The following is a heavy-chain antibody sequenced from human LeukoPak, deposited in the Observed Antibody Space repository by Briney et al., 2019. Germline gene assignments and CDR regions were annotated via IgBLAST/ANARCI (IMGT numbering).Heavy chain of an antibody. V-gene: IGHV3-66*01. CDR2: IYSGGST. CDR3: VRGFIAAAGTNDY. Sequence: GGSLRLSCAASGFTVSSNYMSWVRQAPGKGLEWVSVIYSGGSTYYADSVKGRFTISRDNSKNTLYLQMNSLRAEDTAVYYCVRGFIAAAGTNDYWGQGTLVTVSS. CDR1: GFTVSSNY. D-gene: IGHD6-13*01. J-gene: IGHJ4*02.